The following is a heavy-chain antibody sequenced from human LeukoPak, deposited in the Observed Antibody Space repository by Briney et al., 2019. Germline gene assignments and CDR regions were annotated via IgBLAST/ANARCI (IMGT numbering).Heavy chain of an antibody. CDR2: IYHSGST. D-gene: IGHD3-22*01. CDR1: GNSISSGYY. Sequence: SETLSLTCTVSGNSISSGYYWGWIRQPPGKGLEWIGSIYHSGSTYYNPSLKSRVTISVDTSKNQFSLKLSSVTAADTAVYYCARSQTLGASYYYDSSGYYFDYWGQGTLVTVSS. V-gene: IGHV4-38-2*02. CDR3: ARSQTLGASYYYDSSGYYFDY. J-gene: IGHJ4*02.